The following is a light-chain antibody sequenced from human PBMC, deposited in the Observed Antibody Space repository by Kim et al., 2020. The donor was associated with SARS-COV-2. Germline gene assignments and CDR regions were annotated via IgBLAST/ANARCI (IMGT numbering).Light chain of an antibody. CDR1: SSDVGGYNF. J-gene: IGLJ3*02. V-gene: IGLV2-23*02. CDR2: EVS. Sequence: QSALTQPASVSGSPGQSITISCTGTSSDVGGYNFVSWYQQHPGKAPKLMIYEVSKRPSGVSNRFSGSKSGNTASLTISGLQAEDEADYYCCSYTRSSTFVFGGGTQLTVL. CDR3: CSYTRSSTFV.